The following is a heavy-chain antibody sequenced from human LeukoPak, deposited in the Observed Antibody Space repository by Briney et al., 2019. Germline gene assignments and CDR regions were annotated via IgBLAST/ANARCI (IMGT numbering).Heavy chain of an antibody. CDR3: AGRSLERRVY. D-gene: IGHD1-1*01. CDR1: GLTFSSYA. CDR2: ITGGGGST. Sequence: AGGSLRLSCAASGLTFSSYAMSWVRQAPGKGLEWVSAITGGGGSTYYADSVKGRFTISRDNSKNTLYLQMNSLRAEDTAVYYCAGRSLERRVYWGQGTLVTVSS. J-gene: IGHJ4*02. V-gene: IGHV3-23*01.